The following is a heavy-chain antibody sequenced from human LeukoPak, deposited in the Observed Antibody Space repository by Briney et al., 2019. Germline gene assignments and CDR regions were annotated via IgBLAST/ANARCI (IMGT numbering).Heavy chain of an antibody. CDR3: ATGSGARDSSGYRFDY. CDR1: GDSISGDY. V-gene: IGHV4-59*01. Sequence: SETLSLTCTVSGDSISGDYWSWIRQTPGKGLEWIGYIYNRGSTSYNPSLKSRVTISTDTSKNQFSLKLSSVTAADTAVYYCATGSGARDSSGYRFDYWGQGTLVTASS. CDR2: IYNRGST. J-gene: IGHJ4*02. D-gene: IGHD3-22*01.